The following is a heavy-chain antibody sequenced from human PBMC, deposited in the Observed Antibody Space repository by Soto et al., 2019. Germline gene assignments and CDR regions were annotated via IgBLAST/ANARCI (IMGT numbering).Heavy chain of an antibody. Sequence: PGGSLRLSCVASGFPFSSYAMSWVRPTPGKGLEWVSGISGSGGRTYYADSVKGRFTISRDNSNNTLSLQMHILRIEDTAVYFCAKGGYYSLFGIWGQGTMVTVSS. V-gene: IGHV3-23*01. D-gene: IGHD3-16*01. J-gene: IGHJ3*02. CDR3: AKGGYYSLFGI. CDR1: GFPFSSYA. CDR2: ISGSGGRT.